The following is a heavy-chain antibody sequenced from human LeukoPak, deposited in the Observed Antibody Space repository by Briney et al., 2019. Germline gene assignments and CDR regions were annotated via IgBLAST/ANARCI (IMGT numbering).Heavy chain of an antibody. V-gene: IGHV3-23*01. CDR1: GFIFSNYA. J-gene: IGHJ5*02. D-gene: IGHD6-13*01. CDR2: ITGRGDET. CDR3: AKGAAAGLVDWFDP. Sequence: GGSLRLSCAASGFIFSNYALMLVRQAPGKGLEWVSSITGRGDETFYADSVKGRFSLSRDNSKNMLYLQMYSLGAEDTAIYYCAKGAAAGLVDWFDPWGQGTLVTVSS.